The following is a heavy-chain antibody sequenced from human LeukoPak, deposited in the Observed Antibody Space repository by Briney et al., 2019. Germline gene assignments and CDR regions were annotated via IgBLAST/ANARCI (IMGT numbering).Heavy chain of an antibody. Sequence: GGSPRLSCAASGFTFSSYWMTWVRQAPGKGLEWVGNIKQDGSEKYYVDSVKGRCTISRDNAKNSLYLQMNSLRVEDTAVYYCARERASGSYEKAPPFDHWGQGTLVTVSS. CDR2: IKQDGSEK. CDR3: ARERASGSYEKAPPFDH. D-gene: IGHD3-10*01. V-gene: IGHV3-7*01. J-gene: IGHJ4*02. CDR1: GFTFSSYW.